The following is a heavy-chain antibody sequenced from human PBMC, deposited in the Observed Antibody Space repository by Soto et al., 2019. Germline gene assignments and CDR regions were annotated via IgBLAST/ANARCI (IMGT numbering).Heavy chain of an antibody. CDR3: ARDEGYSDSSGYYDY. D-gene: IGHD3-22*01. V-gene: IGHV1-8*01. Sequence: GASVKVSCKASGYTFTSYDTNWVRLATGQGLEWMGWMNPNSGNTAYAQKFQGRVTMTRNTSISTAYMELSSLRSEDTALYYCARDEGYSDSSGYYDYWGQGTLVTVS. CDR2: MNPNSGNT. CDR1: GYTFTSYD. J-gene: IGHJ4*02.